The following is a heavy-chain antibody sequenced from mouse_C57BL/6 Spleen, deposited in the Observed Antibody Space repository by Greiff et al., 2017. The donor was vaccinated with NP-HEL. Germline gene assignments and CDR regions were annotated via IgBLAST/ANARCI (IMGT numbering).Heavy chain of an antibody. CDR2: IWRGGST. V-gene: IGHV2-5*01. Sequence: VKLVESGPGLVQPSQSLSITCTVSGFSLTSYGVHWVRQSPGKGLEWLGVIWRGGSTDYNAAFMSRLSITKDNSKSQVFFKMNSLQADDTAIYYCAKGDSSGYGFAYWGQGTLVTVSA. CDR3: AKGDSSGYGFAY. J-gene: IGHJ3*01. CDR1: GFSLTSYG. D-gene: IGHD3-2*02.